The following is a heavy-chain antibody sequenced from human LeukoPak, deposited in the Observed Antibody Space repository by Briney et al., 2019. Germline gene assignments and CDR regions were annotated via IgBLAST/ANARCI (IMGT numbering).Heavy chain of an antibody. CDR3: ARRKIYYYDSSGYANWFDP. CDR1: GGYISSYS. D-gene: IGHD3-22*01. J-gene: IGHJ5*02. Sequence: SETLSLTCTVSGGYISSYSWSWIRQPPGKGLEWIGYIYYSGNTNYNPSLKSRVTISVDTSKNQFSLKLSSVTAADTAVYYCARRKIYYYDSSGYANWFDPWGQGTLVTVSS. V-gene: IGHV4-59*12. CDR2: IYYSGNT.